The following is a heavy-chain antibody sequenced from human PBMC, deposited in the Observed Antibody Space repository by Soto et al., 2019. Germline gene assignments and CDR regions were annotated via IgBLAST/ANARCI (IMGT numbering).Heavy chain of an antibody. CDR1: GYTFTSYG. D-gene: IGHD3-10*01. V-gene: IGHV1-18*01. CDR3: ARGVGGLGGAFDI. J-gene: IGHJ3*02. Sequence: QVQLVQSGAEVKKPGASVKLSCKTPGYTFTSYGISWVPQAPGQALEWMGWISAYNCNTNYAQKLQGRVTMTTDTCASTDYMELRSLRCDDTAVYYCARGVGGLGGAFDIWGQGTMVTVSS. CDR2: ISAYNCNT.